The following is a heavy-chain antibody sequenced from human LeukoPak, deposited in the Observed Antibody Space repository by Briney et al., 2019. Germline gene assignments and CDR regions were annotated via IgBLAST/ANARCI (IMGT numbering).Heavy chain of an antibody. D-gene: IGHD2-21*02. J-gene: IGHJ4*02. V-gene: IGHV5-51*01. CDR3: ARHEDCGGDCYSVDY. CDR2: IYPGDSDT. CDR1: GYSFTSYW. Sequence: GESLKISCKGSGYSFTSYWIGWVRQMPGKGLEWMGIIYPGDSDTRYSPSFQGQVTISDDKSISTAYLQWSSLKASDTAMYYCARHEDCGGDCYSVDYWGQGTLVTVSS.